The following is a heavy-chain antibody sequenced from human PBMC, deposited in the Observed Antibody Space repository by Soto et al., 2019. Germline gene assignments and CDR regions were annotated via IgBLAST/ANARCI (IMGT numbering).Heavy chain of an antibody. CDR3: ARYNGGCCPYGMDV. CDR1: GYTFINHG. V-gene: IGHV1-18*01. D-gene: IGHD6-19*01. Sequence: QAQLVQSGAEVKKPGASVKVSCKASGYTFINHGISWVRQAPGQGLAWMGGIRFYNDNTNYAPKFQGRVTMTTDTSTSTAHMELRSLRSEDTAVYYWARYNGGCCPYGMDVWGQGTTVTVSS. CDR2: IRFYNDNT. J-gene: IGHJ6*02.